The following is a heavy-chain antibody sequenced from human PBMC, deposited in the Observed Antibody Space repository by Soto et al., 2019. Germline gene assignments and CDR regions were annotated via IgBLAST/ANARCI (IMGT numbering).Heavy chain of an antibody. CDR2: MNPNSGST. CDR1: GYTFTSYD. J-gene: IGHJ3*02. D-gene: IGHD1-7*01. Sequence: GASVKVSCKASGYTFTSYDINWVRQATGQGLEWMGWMNPNSGSTGYAQKFQGRVTMTRNTSISTAYMELSSLRSEDTAVYYCARIGAKWNYDQLDAFDIWGQGTMVTVSS. CDR3: ARIGAKWNYDQLDAFDI. V-gene: IGHV1-8*01.